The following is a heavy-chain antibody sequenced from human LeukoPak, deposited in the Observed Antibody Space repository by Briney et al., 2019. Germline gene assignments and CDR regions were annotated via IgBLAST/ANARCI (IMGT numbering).Heavy chain of an antibody. V-gene: IGHV4-34*01. Sequence: PSETLSLTCAVYGGSFSGYYWSWIRQPPGKGLEWIGEINHSGSTNYNPSLKSRVTISVDTSKNQFSLKLSSVTAADTAMYYCARANYYDSSGYAYYFDYWGQGTLVTVSS. CDR1: GGSFSGYY. J-gene: IGHJ4*02. CDR2: INHSGST. CDR3: ARANYYDSSGYAYYFDY. D-gene: IGHD3-22*01.